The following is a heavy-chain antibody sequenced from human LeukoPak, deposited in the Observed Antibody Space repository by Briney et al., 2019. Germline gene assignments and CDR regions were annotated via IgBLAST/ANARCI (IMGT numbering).Heavy chain of an antibody. CDR2: IYHSGST. CDR3: ARVRKYDYGDYGESRDYYGMDV. J-gene: IGHJ6*02. Sequence: SETLSLTCAVSGGSISSGGYSWSWIRQPPGKGLEWIGYIYHSGSTYYNPSLKSRVTISVDRSKNQFSLKLSSVTAADTAVYYCARVRKYDYGDYGESRDYYGMDVWGQGTTVTVSS. V-gene: IGHV4-30-2*01. CDR1: GGSISSGGYS. D-gene: IGHD4-17*01.